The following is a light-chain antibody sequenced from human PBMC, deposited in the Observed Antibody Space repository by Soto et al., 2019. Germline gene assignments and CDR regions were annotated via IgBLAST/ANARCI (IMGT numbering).Light chain of an antibody. Sequence: DIQMTQSPSTLSASVGDRVAITCRASQSISSWLAWYQQKPGKAPKLLIYDASSLESGVPSRFGGSGSGTEFTLTISSLQPDDFATYYCQQYNSPSWTFGQGTKVDIK. CDR1: QSISSW. J-gene: IGKJ1*01. V-gene: IGKV1-5*01. CDR2: DAS. CDR3: QQYNSPSWT.